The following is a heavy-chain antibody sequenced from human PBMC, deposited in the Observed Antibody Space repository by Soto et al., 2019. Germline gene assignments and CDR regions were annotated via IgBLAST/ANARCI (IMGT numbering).Heavy chain of an antibody. CDR1: GGSISSSDYF. V-gene: IGHV4-39*01. CDR3: AAVVVDATRHTGSGY. Sequence: QLQLQESGPGLVQPSETLSLICPVSGGSISSSDYFWAWIRQPPGKGLEWIGSIYYSGGTYYNPSLKSRVTISVDTSKNQFSLNLNSVTATDTAMYYCAAVVVDATRHTGSGYWGQGTLVTVSS. J-gene: IGHJ4*02. CDR2: IYYSGGT. D-gene: IGHD2-15*01.